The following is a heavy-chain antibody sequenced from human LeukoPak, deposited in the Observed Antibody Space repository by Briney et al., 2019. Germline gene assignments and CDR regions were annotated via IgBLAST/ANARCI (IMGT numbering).Heavy chain of an antibody. CDR2: ISYSVTT. D-gene: IGHD1-26*01. V-gene: IGHV4-39*01. J-gene: IGHJ4*01. CDR1: GGSISSSSYY. Sequence: SETLSLTCTVSGGSISSSSYYWAWIRQPPGKGLQWIASISYSVTTYYNPSLKSRVTISIDTSKNQFSLKLSSVPAADTAVYYCARHLRGATIYYEYWGQGTLGTVSS. CDR3: ARHLRGATIYYEY.